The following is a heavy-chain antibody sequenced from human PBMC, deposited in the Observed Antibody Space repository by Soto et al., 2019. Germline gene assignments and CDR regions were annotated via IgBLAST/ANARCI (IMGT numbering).Heavy chain of an antibody. Sequence: GGSLRLSCAASGFTFSSYGMHWVRQAPGKGLEWVAVISYDGSNKYYADSVKGRFTISRDNSKNTLYLQMNSLRAEDTAVYYCAKTPGRIAVAGFDYWGQGTLVTVSS. V-gene: IGHV3-30*18. CDR3: AKTPGRIAVAGFDY. CDR1: GFTFSSYG. CDR2: ISYDGSNK. D-gene: IGHD6-19*01. J-gene: IGHJ4*02.